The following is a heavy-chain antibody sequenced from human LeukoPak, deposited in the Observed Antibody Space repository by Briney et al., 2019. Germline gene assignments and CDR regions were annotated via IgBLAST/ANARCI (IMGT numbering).Heavy chain of an antibody. Sequence: SETLSLTCTVSGGSISTYYWSWLRQPPGKGLEFIGFIYYTGTTDYNPSLRSRVTISLDTSMNQFSLKLTSVTAADTAVYFCARSYNSRGYFYYGMDVWGQGTTVTVSS. CDR2: IYYTGTT. CDR1: GGSISTYY. D-gene: IGHD1-1*01. CDR3: ARSYNSRGYFYYGMDV. V-gene: IGHV4-59*01. J-gene: IGHJ6*02.